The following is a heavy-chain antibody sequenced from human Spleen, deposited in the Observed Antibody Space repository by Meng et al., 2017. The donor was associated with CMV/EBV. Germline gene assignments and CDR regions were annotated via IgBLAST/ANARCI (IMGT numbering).Heavy chain of an antibody. CDR2: INHSGST. V-gene: IGHV4-34*01. Sequence: SETLSLTCAVYGGSFSGYYWSWIRQPPGKGLEWIGEINHSGSTNYNPSLKSRVTISVDTSKNQFSLKLSSVTAADTAVYYCAREDYFRNWFDPWGQGTLVTVS. CDR1: GGSFSGYY. D-gene: IGHD4/OR15-4a*01. CDR3: AREDYFRNWFDP. J-gene: IGHJ5*02.